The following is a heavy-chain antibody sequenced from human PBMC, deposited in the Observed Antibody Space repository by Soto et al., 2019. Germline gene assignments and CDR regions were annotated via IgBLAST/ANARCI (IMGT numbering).Heavy chain of an antibody. V-gene: IGHV5-51*01. Sequence: GESLKISCRGSGYDFNTNWFGWVRQLPGRGLEWVGIMYPGDSDTRYNPSLQGHVTLSVDVTVSTAFLQWRSLETSDTGMYFCARLPRDCNKTSCYYANHWGQGTQVTVSS. CDR2: MYPGDSDT. CDR1: GYDFNTNW. D-gene: IGHD3-3*01. J-gene: IGHJ5*02. CDR3: ARLPRDCNKTSCYYANH.